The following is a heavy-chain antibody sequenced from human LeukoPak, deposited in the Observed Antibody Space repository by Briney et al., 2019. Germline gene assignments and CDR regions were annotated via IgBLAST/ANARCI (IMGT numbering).Heavy chain of an antibody. V-gene: IGHV1-69*02. Sequence: SVKVSCKAAGGICSCYTISWVRQAAGQGVEWMGRIIPILGIANYAQKFQGRVTITADKSTSTTYMELSSLRSEDTAVYNCASLVTANTNYYYYYGMDVWGQGTTVTVSS. CDR1: GGICSCYT. J-gene: IGHJ6*02. D-gene: IGHD2-21*02. CDR3: ASLVTANTNYYYYYGMDV. CDR2: IIPILGIA.